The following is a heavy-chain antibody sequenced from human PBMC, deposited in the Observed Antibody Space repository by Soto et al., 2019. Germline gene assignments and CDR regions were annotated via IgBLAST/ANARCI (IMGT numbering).Heavy chain of an antibody. CDR3: VRVAGSASWYETDS. CDR2: IGHLETT. D-gene: IGHD6-13*01. CDR1: GVAMTYGGYS. J-gene: IGHJ4*02. V-gene: IGHV4-30-2*06. Sequence: SETLSLTCSVSGVAMTYGGYSWSWIRQSPEKGLEWLGYIGHLETTYYNPSLRSRITILLDASTNQLSLKLSSVTAADTAVYFCVRVAGSASWYETDSWGQGILVTVSS.